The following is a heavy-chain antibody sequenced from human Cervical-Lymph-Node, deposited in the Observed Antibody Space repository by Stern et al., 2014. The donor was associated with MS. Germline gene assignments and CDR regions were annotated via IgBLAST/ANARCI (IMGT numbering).Heavy chain of an antibody. J-gene: IGHJ6*02. Sequence: VQLVESGGGLVQPGRSLRLSCAASGFTFDDYAMHWVRQAPGKGLEWVSGINWNSDILGYADSVKGRFTISRDNAKNSLSLQINSLRAEDTAVYYCAKDYAASFFYNGMDVWGQGTTVTVSS. CDR3: AKDYAASFFYNGMDV. CDR1: GFTFDDYA. D-gene: IGHD2/OR15-2a*01. CDR2: INWNSDIL. V-gene: IGHV3-9*01.